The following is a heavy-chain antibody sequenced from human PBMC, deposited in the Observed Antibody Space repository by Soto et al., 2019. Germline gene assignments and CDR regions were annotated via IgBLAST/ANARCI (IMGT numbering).Heavy chain of an antibody. D-gene: IGHD3-10*01. V-gene: IGHV3-33*01. J-gene: IGHJ6*02. Sequence: QVQLVESGGGVVQPGRSLRLSCAASEFTFSNYGMHWVRQAPGKGLEWVAVILNDGSNRYHADSVKDRFTISRDNSQNPMYVQRNSRRAEDTAVYSCARDDEYSGHGMDVWGQGTTVTVS. CDR1: EFTFSNYG. CDR3: ARDDEYSGHGMDV. CDR2: ILNDGSNR.